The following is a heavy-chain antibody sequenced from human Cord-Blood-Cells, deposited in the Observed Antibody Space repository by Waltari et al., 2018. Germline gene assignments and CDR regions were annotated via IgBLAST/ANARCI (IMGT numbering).Heavy chain of an antibody. Sequence: QVQLQESGQGLVKPSETLSLTCAASGYSISSGYYWGWIRQPPGKGLEWIGSIYHSGSTHYNPSLKSRVTISVDTSKNQFSLKLSSVTAADTAVYYCARDWAKNSVLVIQGSGWFDPWGQGTLVTVSS. CDR3: ARDWAKNSVLVIQGSGWFDP. D-gene: IGHD3-9*01. CDR1: GYSISSGYY. CDR2: IYHSGST. V-gene: IGHV4-38-2*02. J-gene: IGHJ5*02.